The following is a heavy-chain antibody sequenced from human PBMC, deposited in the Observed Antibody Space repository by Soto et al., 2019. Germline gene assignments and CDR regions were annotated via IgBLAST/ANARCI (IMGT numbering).Heavy chain of an antibody. Sequence: EVQLVESGGGLVQPGGSLRLSCSASGFTFSSYAMHWVRQAPGKGLEYVSAISSNGGSTYYADSVKGRFTISRDNSKNTLYLQMSSLRAEDTAVYYCVNDQGYYDSSGYYRDYWGQGTLVTVSS. CDR3: VNDQGYYDSSGYYRDY. CDR1: GFTFSSYA. CDR2: ISSNGGST. D-gene: IGHD3-22*01. V-gene: IGHV3-64D*08. J-gene: IGHJ4*02.